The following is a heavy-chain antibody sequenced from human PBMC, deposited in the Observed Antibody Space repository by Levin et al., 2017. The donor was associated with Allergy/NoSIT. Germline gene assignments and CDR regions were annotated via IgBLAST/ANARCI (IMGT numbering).Heavy chain of an antibody. Sequence: GGSLRLSCAASGFSVSSNYMNWVRQAPMKGLEWVSLINSAGITHYGDSVKGRFTLTRDSSKNTVYLQMNSLTAEDTAMYYCARDYFGSESPWVALDIWGQGTMVTVSS. CDR3: ARDYFGSESPWVALDI. CDR2: INSAGIT. J-gene: IGHJ3*02. D-gene: IGHD3-10*01. V-gene: IGHV3-53*01. CDR1: GFSVSSNY.